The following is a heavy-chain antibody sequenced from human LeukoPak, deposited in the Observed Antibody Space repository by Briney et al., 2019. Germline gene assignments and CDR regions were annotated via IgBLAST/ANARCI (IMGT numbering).Heavy chain of an antibody. J-gene: IGHJ2*01. D-gene: IGHD2-21*02. Sequence: SETLSLTCTVSGGSISSYYWSWIRQPPGKGLEWIGYIYYSGSTNYNPSLKSRVTISVDTSKNQFSLKLSSVTAADTAVYYCARLDYGGDCYSGRGWYFDLWGRGTLVTVSS. CDR3: ARLDYGGDCYSGRGWYFDL. CDR2: IYYSGST. CDR1: GGSISSYY. V-gene: IGHV4-59*08.